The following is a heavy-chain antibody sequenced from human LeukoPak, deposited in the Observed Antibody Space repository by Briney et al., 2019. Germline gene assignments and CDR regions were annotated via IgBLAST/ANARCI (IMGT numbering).Heavy chain of an antibody. CDR3: ARGGIAAAGTYLYYFDY. V-gene: IGHV3-23*01. CDR1: GFIFSSYS. D-gene: IGHD6-13*01. CDR2: ITGSGGNT. J-gene: IGHJ4*02. Sequence: GGSLRLSCAASGFIFSSYSMSWVRQAPGKGLEWVSVITGSGGNTYYADSVKGRFTISKDNSKNTVYLLMNSLRAEDTAVYYCARGGIAAAGTYLYYFDYWGQGTLVTVSS.